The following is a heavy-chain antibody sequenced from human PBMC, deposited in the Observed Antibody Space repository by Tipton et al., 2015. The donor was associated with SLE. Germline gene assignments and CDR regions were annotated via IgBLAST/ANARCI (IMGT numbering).Heavy chain of an antibody. J-gene: IGHJ3*02. Sequence: SLRLSCAASGFTVSSNYMSWVRQAPGKGLEWVSAISGSGGSTYYADSVKGRFTISRDNSKNTLYLQMNSLRAEDTAVYYCAKSAQWLGAFDIWGQGTMVTVSS. CDR2: ISGSGGST. CDR1: GFTVSSNY. D-gene: IGHD6-19*01. V-gene: IGHV3-23*01. CDR3: AKSAQWLGAFDI.